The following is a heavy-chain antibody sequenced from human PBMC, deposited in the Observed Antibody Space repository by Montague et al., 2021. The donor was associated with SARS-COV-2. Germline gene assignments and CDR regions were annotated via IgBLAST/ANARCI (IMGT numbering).Heavy chain of an antibody. CDR3: ARENTVTTFGGPYYFDS. J-gene: IGHJ4*02. Sequence: SETLSLTCIVSGSSVRSYYWSWIRQPPGKGLEWIGYIYDSGSTNYNPSLKSRVTISVDTSKNQFSLKLSSVTAADTAVYYCARENTVTTFGGPYYFDSWGQGTLGTGSA. CDR1: GSSVRSYY. D-gene: IGHD4-17*01. V-gene: IGHV4-59*02. CDR2: IYDSGST.